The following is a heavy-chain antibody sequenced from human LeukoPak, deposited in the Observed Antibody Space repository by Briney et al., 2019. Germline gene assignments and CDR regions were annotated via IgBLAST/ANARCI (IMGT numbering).Heavy chain of an antibody. CDR2: FYASGSI. D-gene: IGHD1-1*01. J-gene: IGHJ6*03. V-gene: IGHV3-53*05. CDR1: GFTVSSNY. CDR3: ARLEKNSYYYMDV. Sequence: PGGSLRLSCAVSGFTVSSNYMGWVRQAPGKGLEWVSAFYASGSIYYADSVKGRFTISRDNSENTVFLQMNTLRAEDTAVYYCARLEKNSYYYMDVWGKGTTVTVSS.